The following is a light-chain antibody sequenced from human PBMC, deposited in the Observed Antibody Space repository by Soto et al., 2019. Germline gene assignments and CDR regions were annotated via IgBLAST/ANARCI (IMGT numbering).Light chain of an antibody. Sequence: QSALTQPASVSGSPGQSITISCTGTSSDVGRYNYVSWYQQHPGKAPKVMIYEVRNRPSGVSNRFSGSKSGNTASLNISGLQAEDEADYYCTSYTSSTTFVFGTGTKMTVL. J-gene: IGLJ1*01. V-gene: IGLV2-14*01. CDR1: SSDVGRYNY. CDR3: TSYTSSTTFV. CDR2: EVR.